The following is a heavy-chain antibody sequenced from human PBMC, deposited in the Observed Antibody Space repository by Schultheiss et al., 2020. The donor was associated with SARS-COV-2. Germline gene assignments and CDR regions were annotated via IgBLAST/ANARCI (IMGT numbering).Heavy chain of an antibody. CDR3: AKDVASYRGAYYYYGMDV. CDR1: GFTFNTYT. V-gene: IGHV3-48*01. D-gene: IGHD1-26*01. J-gene: IGHJ6*02. CDR2: ISSSGSTI. Sequence: GGSLRLSCAASGFTFNTYTMTWVRQAPGKGLEWVSYISSSGSTIYYADSVKGRFTISRDNSKNTLYLQMNSLRAEDTAVYYCAKDVASYRGAYYYYGMDVWGQGTTVTVSS.